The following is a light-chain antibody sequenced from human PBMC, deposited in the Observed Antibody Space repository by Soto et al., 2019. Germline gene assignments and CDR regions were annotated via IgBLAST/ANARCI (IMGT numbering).Light chain of an antibody. V-gene: IGKV3-20*01. CDR1: PSVTY. J-gene: IGKJ1*01. CDR3: HQYDFSPWT. Sequence: EIVLTQSPRTLSLSPGERATLSCRASPSVTYLGWYQQKPGQAPRLLIYAVSIRAAGISDRFSGSGSGTDFPLTITRLEPEDSAMYYCHQYDFSPWTFGQGTRVEIK. CDR2: AVS.